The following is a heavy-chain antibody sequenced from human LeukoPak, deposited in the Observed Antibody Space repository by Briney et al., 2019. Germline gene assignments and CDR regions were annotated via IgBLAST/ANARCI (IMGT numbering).Heavy chain of an antibody. D-gene: IGHD3-22*01. J-gene: IGHJ4*02. CDR2: INHSGST. CDR1: GGSFNNYY. CDR3: AAYYYDSSGYYYSFDY. Sequence: SETLSLTCAVLGGSFNNYYWSWIRQPPGKGLEWVGEINHSGSTTYNSSLKSRVIISVDTSKNQFSLKLSSVTAADTAVYYCAAYYYDSSGYYYSFDYWGQGTLVTVSS. V-gene: IGHV4-34*01.